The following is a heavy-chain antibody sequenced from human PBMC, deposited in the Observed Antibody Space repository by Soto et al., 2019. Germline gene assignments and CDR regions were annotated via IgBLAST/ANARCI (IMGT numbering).Heavy chain of an antibody. D-gene: IGHD6-6*01. CDR2: ISYDGGNK. CDR3: AKDWEQLVLEYYYGMDV. CDR1: GFTFSSYG. V-gene: IGHV3-30*18. Sequence: GGSLRLSCAASGFTFSSYGMHWVRQAPGKGLEWVAVISYDGGNKYYADSVKGRFTISRDNSKNTLYLQMNSLRAEDTAVYYCAKDWEQLVLEYYYGMDVWGQGTTVTVSS. J-gene: IGHJ6*02.